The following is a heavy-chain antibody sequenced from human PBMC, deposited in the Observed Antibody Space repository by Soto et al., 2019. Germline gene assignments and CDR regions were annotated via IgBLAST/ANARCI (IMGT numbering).Heavy chain of an antibody. CDR1: GGSISSDGNY. J-gene: IGHJ6*02. D-gene: IGHD3-10*01. V-gene: IGHV4-31*03. CDR3: ARARMVRGIIYYYGMDV. CDR2: IYYSGST. Sequence: QVQLQESGPGLVKSSQTLSLTCTVSGGSISSDGNYWSWIRQQPGKGLEWIGYIYYSGSTNYNPSLKRRVTISVDTSKNQFSLKLNSVTAADTAVYYCARARMVRGIIYYYGMDVWGQGTTVTDSS.